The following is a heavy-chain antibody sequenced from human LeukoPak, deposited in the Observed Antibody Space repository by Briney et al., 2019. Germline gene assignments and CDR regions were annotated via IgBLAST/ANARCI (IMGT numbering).Heavy chain of an antibody. CDR2: IGTAGDT. CDR1: GFTFSSYD. D-gene: IGHD4-11*01. CDR3: ARGNRLGWFDP. Sequence: PGGSLRLSCAASGFTFSSYDMHWVRQATGKGLEWVSAIGTAGDTYYPGSVKGRFTISRENAKNSLYLQMNSLRAGDTAVYYCARGNRLGWFDPWGQGTLVTVSS. J-gene: IGHJ5*02. V-gene: IGHV3-13*01.